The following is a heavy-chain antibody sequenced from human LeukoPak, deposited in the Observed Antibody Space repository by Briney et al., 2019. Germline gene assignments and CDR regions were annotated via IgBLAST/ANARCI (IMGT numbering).Heavy chain of an antibody. CDR3: SRVGSSGWPNNFDS. CDR2: IGTSGDT. Sequence: GGSLRLSCAASGFTLSSYDMHWVRQATGKGLEWVSVIGTSGDTYYAGSVKGRFTISRENAKNSLYLQMNSLTAGDTAVYYCSRVGSSGWPNNFDSWGQGTLVTVSS. J-gene: IGHJ4*02. D-gene: IGHD6-19*01. V-gene: IGHV3-13*04. CDR1: GFTLSSYD.